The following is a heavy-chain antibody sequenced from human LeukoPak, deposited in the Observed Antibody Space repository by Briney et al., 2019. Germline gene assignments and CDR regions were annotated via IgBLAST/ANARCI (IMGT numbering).Heavy chain of an antibody. CDR1: GFSVSMKY. J-gene: IGHJ6*03. CDR2: IFSGGTA. D-gene: IGHD3-10*01. Sequence: GGSLRLSCAASGFSVSMKYMTWVRQAPGKGLEWVSVIFSGGTAYYADSVKGRFTVSRDNSKNMMYLQMNSLRAEDAAVYYCARFSGPGMQHYYYYMDVWGTGTTVTVSS. CDR3: ARFSGPGMQHYYYYMDV. V-gene: IGHV3-53*01.